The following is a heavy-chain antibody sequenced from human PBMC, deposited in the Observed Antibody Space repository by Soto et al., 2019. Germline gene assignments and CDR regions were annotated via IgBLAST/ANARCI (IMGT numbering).Heavy chain of an antibody. Sequence: PSETLSLTCTVSGGSISSYYWSWIRQPPGKGLEWIGYISNSGTTNYNPSLKSRVTISVDTSKNQFSLKLTSATGADTAVYYCARRGYLDYWGQGTLVTVSS. CDR3: ARRGYLDY. CDR2: ISNSGTT. CDR1: GGSISSYY. V-gene: IGHV4-59*01. J-gene: IGHJ4*02. D-gene: IGHD3-10*01.